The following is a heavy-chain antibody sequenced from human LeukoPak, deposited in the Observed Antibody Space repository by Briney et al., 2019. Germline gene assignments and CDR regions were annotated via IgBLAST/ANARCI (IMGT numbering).Heavy chain of an antibody. D-gene: IGHD3/OR15-3a*01. CDR1: GGSLSSSY. J-gene: IGHJ2*01. CDR3: ARLDPWYFDL. CDR2: IYYSGST. Sequence: SETLSLTCTVSGGSLSSSYWSWIRQPPGKGLEWIGNIYYSGSTNYNPSLKSRVTISVDTSKNQFSLRLTFVTAADTAVYYCARLDPWYFDLWGRGTLVTVSS. V-gene: IGHV4-59*08.